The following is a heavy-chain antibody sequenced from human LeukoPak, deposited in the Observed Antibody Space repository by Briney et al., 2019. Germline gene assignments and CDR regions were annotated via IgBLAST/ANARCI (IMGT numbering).Heavy chain of an antibody. CDR1: GYTLTELS. D-gene: IGHD2-15*01. CDR2: FDPEDGET. J-gene: IGHJ5*02. CDR3: ATARYCSGGSCSHWFDP. V-gene: IGHV1-24*01. Sequence: RASVKVSCKVSGYTLTELSIHWVRQAPGKGLEWMGGFDPEDGETIYAQKFQGRVTMTEDTSTDTAYMELSSPRSEDTAVYYCATARYCSGGSCSHWFDPWGQGTLVTVSS.